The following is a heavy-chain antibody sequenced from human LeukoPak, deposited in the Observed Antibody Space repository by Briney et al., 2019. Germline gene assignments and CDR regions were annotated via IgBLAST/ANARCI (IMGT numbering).Heavy chain of an antibody. CDR2: ISSSGSNI. CDR3: AREDGGFLEWPAPFDP. D-gene: IGHD3-3*01. J-gene: IGHJ5*02. Sequence: GGSLRLSCAASGFTFSSYEMNWVRQAPGKGLEGVSYISSSGSNIYYADSVKGRFTISRDNAKNSLYLQMNSLRAEDTAVYYCAREDGGFLEWPAPFDPWGQGTLVTVSS. CDR1: GFTFSSYE. V-gene: IGHV3-48*03.